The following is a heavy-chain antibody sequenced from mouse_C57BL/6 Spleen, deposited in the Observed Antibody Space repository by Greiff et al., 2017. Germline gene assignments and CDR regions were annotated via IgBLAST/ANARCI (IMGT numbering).Heavy chain of an antibody. D-gene: IGHD3-2*02. CDR2: ISDGGSYT. J-gene: IGHJ1*03. CDR3: ARDDSSGYGWYFDV. CDR1: GFTFSSYA. Sequence: EVQLVESGGGLVKPGGSLKLSCAASGFTFSSYAMSWVRQTPEKRLEWVATISDGGSYTYYPDNVKGRFTISRDNAKNNLYLQMSHLKSEDTAMYYCARDDSSGYGWYFDVWGTGTTVTVSS. V-gene: IGHV5-4*01.